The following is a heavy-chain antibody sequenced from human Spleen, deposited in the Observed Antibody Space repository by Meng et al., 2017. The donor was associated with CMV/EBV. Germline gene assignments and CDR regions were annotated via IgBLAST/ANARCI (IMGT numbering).Heavy chain of an antibody. CDR3: AGSVTPGYYYYYGMDV. CDR1: GFPFNTYA. D-gene: IGHD4-11*01. Sequence: GESLKISCAASGFPFNTYAVYWVRQAPGKGLEWVAVISYDGSNKYYADSVKGRFTISRDNSKNTLYLQMNSLRAEDTAVYYCAGSVTPGYYYYYGMDVWGQGTTVTVSS. J-gene: IGHJ6*02. V-gene: IGHV3-30*04. CDR2: ISYDGSNK.